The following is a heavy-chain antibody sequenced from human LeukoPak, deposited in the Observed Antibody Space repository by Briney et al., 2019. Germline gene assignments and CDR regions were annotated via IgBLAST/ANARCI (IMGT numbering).Heavy chain of an antibody. CDR1: GGSISSYY. CDR3: ARANGGGAYYPFDY. V-gene: IGHV4-59*01. CDR2: IYYSGST. J-gene: IGHJ4*02. Sequence: SETLSLTCTVSGGSISSYYWSWIRQPPGKGLEWIGYIYYSGSTNYNPSLKSRVTISVDTSNNQFSLKLSSVTAADTAVYYCARANGGGAYYPFDYWGQGTLVTVSS. D-gene: IGHD4-17*01.